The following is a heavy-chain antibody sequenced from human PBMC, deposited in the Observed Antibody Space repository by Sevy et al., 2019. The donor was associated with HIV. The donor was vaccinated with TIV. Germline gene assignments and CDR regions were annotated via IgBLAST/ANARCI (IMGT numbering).Heavy chain of an antibody. J-gene: IGHJ4*02. V-gene: IGHV4-39*02. CDR3: ASTGYTSGWYDY. CDR1: GGSISSSGYY. CDR2: FSFSGST. D-gene: IGHD6-19*01. Sequence: SETLSLTCTVSGGSISSSGYYWDWIRQPPGKGLEWIGSFSFSGSTYYNPSLKSRVTISVDTSKNHFSLKLSSVTAADTAVYYCASTGYTSGWYDYWGQGTLVTVSS.